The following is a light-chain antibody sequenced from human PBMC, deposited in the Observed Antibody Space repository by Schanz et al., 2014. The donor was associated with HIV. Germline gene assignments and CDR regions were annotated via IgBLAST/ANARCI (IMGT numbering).Light chain of an antibody. CDR3: CSYVTGSAWV. V-gene: IGLV2-23*01. J-gene: IGLJ3*02. CDR1: SRDVGGYNL. Sequence: QSALTQPASVSGSPGQSITISCTGTSRDVGGYNLVSWYQQRPGKAPKLMIYEGTKRPSGVSNRFSGSKSGNTASLTISGLQAEDEADYFCCSYVTGSAWVFGGGTKVTVL. CDR2: EGT.